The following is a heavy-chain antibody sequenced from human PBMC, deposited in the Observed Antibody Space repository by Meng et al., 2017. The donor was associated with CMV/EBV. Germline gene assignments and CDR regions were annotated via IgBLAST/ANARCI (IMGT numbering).Heavy chain of an antibody. Sequence: YGISWVRQAPGQGLEWMGWISAYNGNTNYAQKLQGRVTMTTDTSTSTAYMELRSLRSDDTAVYYCARGPAQYYDFWSGYSTAQDAFDIWGQGTMVTVS. D-gene: IGHD3-3*01. CDR3: ARGPAQYYDFWSGYSTAQDAFDI. J-gene: IGHJ3*02. CDR1: YG. V-gene: IGHV1-18*01. CDR2: ISAYNGNT.